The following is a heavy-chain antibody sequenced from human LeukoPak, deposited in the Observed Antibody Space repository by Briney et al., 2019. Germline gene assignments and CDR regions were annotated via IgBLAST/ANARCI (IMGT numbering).Heavy chain of an antibody. V-gene: IGHV3-30*19. CDR2: IWYDGSNK. J-gene: IGHJ6*02. Sequence: PGGSLRLSCAASGFTFSSYGMHWVRQAPGKGLEWVAVIWYDGSNKYYADSVKGRFTISRDNSKNTLYLQMNSLRAEDTAVYYCARFGASSNYYYGMDVWGQGTTVTVSS. CDR3: ARFGASSNYYYGMDV. D-gene: IGHD3-16*01. CDR1: GFTFSSYG.